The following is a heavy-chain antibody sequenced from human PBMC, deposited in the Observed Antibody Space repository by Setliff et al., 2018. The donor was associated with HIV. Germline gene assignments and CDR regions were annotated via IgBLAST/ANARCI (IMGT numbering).Heavy chain of an antibody. V-gene: IGHV4-4*03. CDR1: GVSISDIIW. CDR3: AGESALSGQSD. CDR2: MYHSGTT. D-gene: IGHD6-19*01. J-gene: IGHJ4*02. Sequence: LRKTLSLPCAVSGVSISDIIWWSWVRQSPGKGLEWIGEMYHSGTTKYNPSLGGRVTISLDRPKNEFSLKVTSMTAADTAVYYCAGESALSGQSDWGQGILVTVSS.